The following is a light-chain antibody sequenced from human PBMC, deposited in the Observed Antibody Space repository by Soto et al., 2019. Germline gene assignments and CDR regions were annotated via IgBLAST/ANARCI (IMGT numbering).Light chain of an antibody. CDR1: QSVDIN. V-gene: IGKV3-15*01. J-gene: IGKJ4*02. CDR3: QQYRSWPRT. CDR2: GAS. Sequence: EIVLTQSPGTLSLSPGERATLSCRASQSVDINLAWYQQKPGQAPRLLIYGASTRATDMSGTFSGRGSGTEFTLTISNVRPEDFAVYYCQQYRSWPRTFGRGTKVDIK.